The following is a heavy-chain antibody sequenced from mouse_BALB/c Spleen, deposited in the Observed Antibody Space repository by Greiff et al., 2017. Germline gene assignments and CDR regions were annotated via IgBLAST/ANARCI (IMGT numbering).Heavy chain of an antibody. CDR3: ASRTGTNAMDY. CDR1: GFAFSSYD. D-gene: IGHD4-1*01. Sequence: EVHLVESGGGLVKPGGSLKLSCAASGFAFSSYDMSWVRQTPEKRLEWVAYISSGSSTIYYADTVKGRFTISRDNPKNTLFLQMTSLRSEDTAMYYCASRTGTNAMDYWGQGTSVTVSS. V-gene: IGHV5-12-1*01. J-gene: IGHJ4*01. CDR2: ISSGSSTI.